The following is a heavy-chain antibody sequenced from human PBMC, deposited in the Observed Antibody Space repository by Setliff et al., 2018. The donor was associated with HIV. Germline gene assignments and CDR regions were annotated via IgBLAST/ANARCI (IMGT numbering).Heavy chain of an antibody. V-gene: IGHV3-23*01. CDR2: MSGSDNTT. CDR3: AKDPPLSYSSGWYYFDY. D-gene: IGHD6-19*01. J-gene: IGHJ4*02. Sequence: GESLKISCAASGFTFSTFAMHWVRQAPGKGLEWVAGMSGSDNTTFYADSVKGRFTVSRDNSKKTLYMVMDSLRAEDTAIYYCAKDPPLSYSSGWYYFDYWGQGTLVTVSS. CDR1: GFTFSTFA.